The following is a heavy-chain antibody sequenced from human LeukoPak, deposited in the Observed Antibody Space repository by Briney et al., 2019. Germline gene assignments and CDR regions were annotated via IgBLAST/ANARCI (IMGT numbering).Heavy chain of an antibody. Sequence: GASVKVSCKASGYTFTSYDTNWVRQATGQGRDWKGWMNPNSGNTGYAQKFQGRVTMTRNTSISTAYMELSSLRSEDTAVYYCAIHEYSSSWPFDYWGQGTLVTVSS. V-gene: IGHV1-8*01. CDR1: GYTFTSYD. CDR2: MNPNSGNT. J-gene: IGHJ4*02. CDR3: AIHEYSSSWPFDY. D-gene: IGHD6-13*01.